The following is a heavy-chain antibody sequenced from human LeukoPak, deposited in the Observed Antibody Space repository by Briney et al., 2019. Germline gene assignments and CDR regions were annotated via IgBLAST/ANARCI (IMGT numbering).Heavy chain of an antibody. CDR3: ARDHGPYHYDSSGYEFDY. CDR2: IYHSGST. D-gene: IGHD3-22*01. V-gene: IGHV4-4*02. CDR1: GGSISSSNW. Sequence: SETLSLTCAVSGGSISSSNWWSWVRQPPGKGLEWIGEIYHSGSTNYNPSLKSRVTISVDKSKNQFSLKLSSVTAADTAVYYCARDHGPYHYDSSGYEFDYWGQGTLVTVSS. J-gene: IGHJ4*02.